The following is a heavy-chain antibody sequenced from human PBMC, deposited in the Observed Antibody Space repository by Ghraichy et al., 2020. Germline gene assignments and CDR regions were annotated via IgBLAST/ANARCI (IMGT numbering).Heavy chain of an antibody. CDR1: GGSITTTNY. Sequence: GSLSLTCEVSGGSITTTNYWDWVRQSPEKGLEWIGEITQSGDTNYNPSLKSRVTISMDKSNNRLSLKLTSVTASDTAVYYCTREGGPYNPFAYWGQGLLVTVS. J-gene: IGHJ4*02. CDR2: ITQSGDT. V-gene: IGHV4-4*02. CDR3: TREGGPYNPFAY. D-gene: IGHD5-24*01.